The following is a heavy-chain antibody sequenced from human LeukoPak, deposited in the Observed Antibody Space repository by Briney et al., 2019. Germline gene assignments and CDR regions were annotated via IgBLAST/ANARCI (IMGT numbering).Heavy chain of an antibody. CDR2: ISISGDDT. D-gene: IGHD4-17*01. CDR1: GFTFSSYA. J-gene: IGHJ4*02. V-gene: IGHV3-23*01. Sequence: PGGSLRLSCAASGFTFSSYAMSWVRQAPGKGLEWVSAISISGDDTYYADSVKGRFTISRDNSKNTLYLQMNSLSADDTAMYYCANEIRPNDYWGQGTLVTVSS. CDR3: ANEIRPNDY.